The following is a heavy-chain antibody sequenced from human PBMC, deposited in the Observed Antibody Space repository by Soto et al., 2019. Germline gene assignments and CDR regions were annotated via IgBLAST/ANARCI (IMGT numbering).Heavy chain of an antibody. D-gene: IGHD2-15*01. CDR1: GFIFHDCA. CDR3: ATDRAAHGADVFDL. V-gene: IGHV3-9*01. CDR2: ISWNSGAI. Sequence: EVQLVESGGGLVQPGRSLRLSCAASGFIFHDCAMHWVRQAPEKGLEWVSGISWNSGAIGYADSVKGRFTISRDNAKNSLYLQMDSLRAEDTALYYCATDRAAHGADVFDLWGQGTVVTVSS. J-gene: IGHJ3*01.